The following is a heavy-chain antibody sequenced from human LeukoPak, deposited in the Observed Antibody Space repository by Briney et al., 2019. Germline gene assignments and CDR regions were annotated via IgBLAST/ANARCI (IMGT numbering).Heavy chain of an antibody. CDR2: MNPNSGNT. Sequence: ASVKVSCKASGYTFTSYDINWVRQATGQGLEWMGWMNPNSGNTGYAQKFQGRVTMTRNTSISTACMELSSLRSEDTAVYYCARSTFDYVWGSYHPGDYWGQGTLVTVSS. CDR3: ARSTFDYVWGSYHPGDY. V-gene: IGHV1-8*01. D-gene: IGHD3-16*02. J-gene: IGHJ4*02. CDR1: GYTFTSYD.